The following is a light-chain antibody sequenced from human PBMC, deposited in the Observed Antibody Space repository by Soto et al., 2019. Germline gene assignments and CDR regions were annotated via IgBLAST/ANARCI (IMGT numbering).Light chain of an antibody. CDR3: AAWDDNVSGRYV. CDR1: TSNIGSNS. J-gene: IGLJ1*01. V-gene: IGLV1-47*02. CDR2: NDN. Sequence: QSGLTQPPSTSGTPGQRVTISCSGTTSNIGSNSVSWYQRLPGRAPKLLIHNDNQRPSGVPDRFSGSKSGTSASLAIRGLRSDDEADYYCAAWDDNVSGRYVFGTGTKLTVL.